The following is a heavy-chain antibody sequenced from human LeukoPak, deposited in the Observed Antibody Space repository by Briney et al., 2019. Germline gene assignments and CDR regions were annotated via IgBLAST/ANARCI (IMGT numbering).Heavy chain of an antibody. CDR2: IRAHNGNT. Sequence: ASVKVSCKASGYTFTNYGIIWVQQAPGPRMEWMGWIRAHNGNTNYVQQLQARVSMNTDTCTSPASMELRTRSSDDTAEDQCAGGTMMVVGTFDYWGQGTLVTASS. CDR3: AGGTMMVVGTFDY. CDR1: GYTFTNYG. J-gene: IGHJ4*02. V-gene: IGHV1-18*01. D-gene: IGHD3-22*01.